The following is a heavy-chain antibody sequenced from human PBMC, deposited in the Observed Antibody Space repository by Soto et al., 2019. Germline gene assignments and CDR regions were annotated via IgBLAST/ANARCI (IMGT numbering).Heavy chain of an antibody. Sequence: QVQLVESGGGVVQPGRSLRLSCAASGFTFSSYGMNWVRQAPGKGLEWVAAIYYDGSDKYYADSVRGRFTISRDNFKNTLYLDMNCLRAEGTAVYYCASDSKDDGSGYCGGFDYWGQGTLVTVSS. V-gene: IGHV3-33*01. CDR2: IYYDGSDK. CDR3: ASDSKDDGSGYCGGFDY. J-gene: IGHJ4*02. D-gene: IGHD3-22*01. CDR1: GFTFSSYG.